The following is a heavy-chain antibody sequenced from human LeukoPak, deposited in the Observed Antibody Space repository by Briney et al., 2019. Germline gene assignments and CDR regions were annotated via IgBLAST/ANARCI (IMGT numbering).Heavy chain of an antibody. D-gene: IGHD5-24*01. CDR1: GGSISSYY. V-gene: IGHV4-59*01. J-gene: IGHJ6*02. Sequence: SETLSLTCTVSGGSISSYYWSWIRQPPGKGLEWIGYIYYSGSTNYNPSLKSRVTISVDTSKNQFSLKLSSVTAADTAVYYCARGALPGYNYYGMDVWGQGTTVTVSS. CDR3: ARGALPGYNYYGMDV. CDR2: IYYSGST.